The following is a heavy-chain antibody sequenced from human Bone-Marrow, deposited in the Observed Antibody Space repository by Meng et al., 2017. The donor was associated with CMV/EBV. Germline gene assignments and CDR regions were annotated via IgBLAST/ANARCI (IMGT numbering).Heavy chain of an antibody. CDR2: FYYNGST. CDR3: ARGKVTDDAFDI. J-gene: IGHJ3*02. V-gene: IGHV4-59*01. CDR1: GCSISGYY. D-gene: IGHD2-21*02. Sequence: GSLRLSCTVSGCSISGYYWSWIRQPPGKGLEWIGYFYYNGSTYYNPSLKSRVAISVDTSKNQFSLKLSSVTAADTAVYYCARGKVTDDAFDIWGQGTMVTVSS.